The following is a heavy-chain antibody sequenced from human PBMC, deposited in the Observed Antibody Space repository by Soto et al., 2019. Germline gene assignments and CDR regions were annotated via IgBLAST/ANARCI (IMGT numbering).Heavy chain of an antibody. CDR3: ARDSRYCTNGVCYTGWFDP. CDR1: GYTFTSYG. V-gene: IGHV1-18*04. Sequence: GASVKVSCKASGYTFTSYGISWVRQAPGQGLEWMGWISAYNGNTNYAQKLQARVTMTTDTSTSTAYMELRSLRSDDTAVYYCARDSRYCTNGVCYTGWFDPWGQGTLVTVPQ. J-gene: IGHJ5*02. D-gene: IGHD2-8*01. CDR2: ISAYNGNT.